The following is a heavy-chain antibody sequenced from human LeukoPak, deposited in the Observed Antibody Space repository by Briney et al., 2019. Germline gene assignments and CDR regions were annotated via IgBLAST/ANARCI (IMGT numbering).Heavy chain of an antibody. CDR3: ARGPSGWGSLDS. CDR1: GHTFSSYW. J-gene: IGHJ4*02. D-gene: IGHD7-27*01. Sequence: GGSLRLSCAASGHTFSSYWMHWVRQAPGKGLVWVSRINSDGSSTNYADSVKGRFTISRDNAKNTLYLQVKSLRAEDTAVYYCARGPSGWGSLDSWGQGTLVTVSS. V-gene: IGHV3-74*01. CDR2: INSDGSST.